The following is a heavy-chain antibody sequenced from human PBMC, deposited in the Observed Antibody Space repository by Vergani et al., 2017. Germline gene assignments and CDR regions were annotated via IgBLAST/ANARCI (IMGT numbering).Heavy chain of an antibody. CDR1: GFTFSSYG. CDR2: ISSSSSYI. V-gene: IGHV3-21*01. J-gene: IGHJ4*02. Sequence: EVQLVESGGGLVKPGGSLRLSCAASGFTFSSYGMNWVRQAPGKGLEWVSSISSSSSYIYYADSVKGRFTITRDNAKNSLYLQMNSLRAEDTAVYYCASENDYGDSRAGDWGQGTPVTVSS. CDR3: ASENDYGDSRAGD. D-gene: IGHD4-17*01.